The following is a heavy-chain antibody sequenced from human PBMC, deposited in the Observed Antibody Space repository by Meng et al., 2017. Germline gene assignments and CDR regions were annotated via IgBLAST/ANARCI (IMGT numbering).Heavy chain of an antibody. Sequence: GESLKISCAASGFTFSSYWMSWVRQAPGKGLEWVANITQDGIEKYYVDSVKGRFTISRDNAKNSLYLQMNSLRAEDTAVYYCARDDYYDSSGYYSGGDYWGQGTLVTVSS. CDR1: GFTFSSYW. CDR3: ARDDYYDSSGYYSGGDY. CDR2: ITQDGIEK. V-gene: IGHV3-7*01. J-gene: IGHJ4*02. D-gene: IGHD3-22*01.